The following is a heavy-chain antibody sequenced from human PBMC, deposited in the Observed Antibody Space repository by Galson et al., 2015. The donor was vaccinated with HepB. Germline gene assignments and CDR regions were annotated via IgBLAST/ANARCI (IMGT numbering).Heavy chain of an antibody. CDR1: GGTFSSYA. Sequence: SVKVSCKASGGTFSSYAISWVRQAPGQGLEWMGRIIPILGIANYAQKFQGRVTITADKSTSTAYMELSSLRSEDTAVYYCARDGIGGDRHFDYWGQGTLVTVYS. CDR2: IIPILGIA. D-gene: IGHD1-26*01. CDR3: ARDGIGGDRHFDY. J-gene: IGHJ4*02. V-gene: IGHV1-69*04.